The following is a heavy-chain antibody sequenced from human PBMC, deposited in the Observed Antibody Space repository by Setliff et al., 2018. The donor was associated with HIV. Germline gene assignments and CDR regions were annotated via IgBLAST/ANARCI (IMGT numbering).Heavy chain of an antibody. Sequence: SETLSLTCAVYGGSISSHYWSWIRQPPGKGLEWIGNIYQSGSSYSNPSLKSRVTISIDTSKNQFSLKLSSVTAADTAVYYCARRWGDILTGPDTFDIWGQGTMVTVSS. CDR1: GGSISSHY. CDR2: IYQSGSS. CDR3: ARRWGDILTGPDTFDI. D-gene: IGHD3-9*01. V-gene: IGHV4-59*08. J-gene: IGHJ3*02.